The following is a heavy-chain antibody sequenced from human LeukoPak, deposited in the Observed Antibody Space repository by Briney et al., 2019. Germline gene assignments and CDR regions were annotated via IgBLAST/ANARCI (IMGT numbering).Heavy chain of an antibody. CDR2: INHSGST. J-gene: IGHJ4*02. CDR3: ARGPLSHRVWGLAAAGYFDY. CDR1: GGSFSGYY. Sequence: PSETLSLTCAVYGGSFSGYYWSWIRQPPGKGLEWIGEINHSGSTNYNPSLKSRVTISVDTSKNQFSLKLSSVTAADTAVYYCARGPLSHRVWGLAAAGYFDYWGQGTLVTVSS. V-gene: IGHV4-34*01. D-gene: IGHD6-13*01.